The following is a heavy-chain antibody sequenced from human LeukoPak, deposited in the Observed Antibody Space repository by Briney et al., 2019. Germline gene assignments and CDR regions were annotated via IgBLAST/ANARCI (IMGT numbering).Heavy chain of an antibody. CDR1: GYRFSTSW. D-gene: IGHD2-2*03. CDR2: IYPDDSNI. CDR3: ARLITGYGKIDY. V-gene: IGHV5-51*01. Sequence: GESLKISCKGSGYRFSTSWIGWVRQLPGKGLEWMVMIYPDDSNIRYGPSFQGQVTISADKSISTAYLHWNSLKASDTAMYYCARLITGYGKIDYWGQGTLVTVSS. J-gene: IGHJ4*02.